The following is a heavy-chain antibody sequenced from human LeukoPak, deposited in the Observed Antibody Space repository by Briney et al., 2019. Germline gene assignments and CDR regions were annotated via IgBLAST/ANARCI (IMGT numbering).Heavy chain of an antibody. Sequence: GGSLRLSCAASGFTFSSYAMSWVRQAPGKGLEWVSAISGGSGNTYYADSVKGRFTTSRDNSKNTLYLQMNSLRAEDTALYYCAKSGSQRPDYWDQGTLVTVSS. CDR3: AKSGSQRPDY. D-gene: IGHD3-10*01. CDR1: GFTFSSYA. V-gene: IGHV3-23*01. CDR2: ISGGSGNT. J-gene: IGHJ4*02.